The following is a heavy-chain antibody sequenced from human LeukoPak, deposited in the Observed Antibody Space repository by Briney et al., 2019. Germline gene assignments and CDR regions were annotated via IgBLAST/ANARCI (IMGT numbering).Heavy chain of an antibody. Sequence: ASVKVSCKASGYTFTGYYMHWVRQAPGQGLEWMGWINPNSGGTNYAQKFQGRVTMTRDTSISTAYMELSRLRSDDTAVYYCARVYYDSSGYSDHWGQGTLVTVSS. CDR2: INPNSGGT. CDR3: ARVYYDSSGYSDH. V-gene: IGHV1-2*02. J-gene: IGHJ5*02. D-gene: IGHD3-22*01. CDR1: GYTFTGYY.